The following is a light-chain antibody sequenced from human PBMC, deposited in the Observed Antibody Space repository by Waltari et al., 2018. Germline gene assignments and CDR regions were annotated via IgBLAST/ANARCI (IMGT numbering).Light chain of an antibody. CDR3: CSHAGSTTFVV. Sequence: QSALTQPASVSGSPGQSITISCIGTNSDVGAYNYVSWYQQHPGKAPKLIIYDVTKWPSGFSNRFSGSKSGNTASLTISGLQAEDEADYYCCSHAGSTTFVVFGGGTKLTVL. CDR2: DVT. V-gene: IGLV2-23*02. CDR1: NSDVGAYNY. J-gene: IGLJ2*01.